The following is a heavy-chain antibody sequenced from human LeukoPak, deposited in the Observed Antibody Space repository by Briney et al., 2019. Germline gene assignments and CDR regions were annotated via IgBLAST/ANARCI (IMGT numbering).Heavy chain of an antibody. CDR2: TNPNSGGT. CDR3: ARAGGGYSSGWGAFDI. J-gene: IGHJ3*02. Sequence: ASVKVSCKASGYTFNAYYIHWVRQAPGQGLEWMGWTNPNSGGTSYAQKFQGRATMTRDTSISTAYMELSRLGSDDTAVYFCARAGGGYSSGWGAFDIWGQGTVVTVSS. D-gene: IGHD5-18*01. CDR1: GYTFNAYY. V-gene: IGHV1-2*02.